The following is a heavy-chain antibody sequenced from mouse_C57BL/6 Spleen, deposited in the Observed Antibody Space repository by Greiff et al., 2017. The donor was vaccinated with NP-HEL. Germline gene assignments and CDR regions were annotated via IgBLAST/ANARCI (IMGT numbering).Heavy chain of an antibody. J-gene: IGHJ3*01. Sequence: EVKLQESGGDLVKPGGSLKLSCAASGFTFSSYGMSWVRPTPDKRLEWVATISSGGSYTYYPDSVKGRFTISSDTAKNTLYLQMSSLKSEDTAMYYCARHEGYSNSGTWCAYWGQGTLVTVSA. CDR3: ARHEGYSNSGTWCAY. D-gene: IGHD2-5*01. V-gene: IGHV5-6*01. CDR2: ISSGGSYT. CDR1: GFTFSSYG.